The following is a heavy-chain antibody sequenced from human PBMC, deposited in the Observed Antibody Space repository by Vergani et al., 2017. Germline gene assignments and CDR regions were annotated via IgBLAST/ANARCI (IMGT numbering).Heavy chain of an antibody. D-gene: IGHD6-19*01. CDR1: GFTFSSYG. J-gene: IGHJ6*02. Sequence: VQLVESGGGVVQPGRSLRLSCAASGFTFSSYGMHWVRQAPGKGLEWVAVISYDGSNKYYADSVKGRFTISRDNSKNTLYLQMNSLRAEDTAVYYCAGGGSGWYSQQGGGGMDVWGQGTTVTVSS. V-gene: IGHV3-30*03. CDR3: AGGGSGWYSQQGGGGMDV. CDR2: ISYDGSNK.